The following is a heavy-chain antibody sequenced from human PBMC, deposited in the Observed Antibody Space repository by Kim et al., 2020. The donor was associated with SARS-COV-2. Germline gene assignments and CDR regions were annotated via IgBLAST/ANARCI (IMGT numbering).Heavy chain of an antibody. Sequence: GGSLRLSCAASGFTFSSYFMPWVRQAPGKGLEWVAVICYDGSNKYYADSVKGRFTISRDNSKNTLYLQMNSLRAEDTAVYYCARDRVVVPAANSYFDYWGQGPLVSVSS. J-gene: IGHJ4*02. CDR2: ICYDGSNK. D-gene: IGHD2-2*01. V-gene: IGHV3-33*01. CDR1: GFTFSSYF. CDR3: ARDRVVVPAANSYFDY.